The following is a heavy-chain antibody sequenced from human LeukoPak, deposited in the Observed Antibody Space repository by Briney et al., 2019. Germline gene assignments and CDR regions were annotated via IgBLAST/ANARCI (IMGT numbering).Heavy chain of an antibody. V-gene: IGHV4-59*01. CDR1: GGSISSYY. CDR3: ARVPLDFWSGYPQYYFDY. Sequence: PSETLSLTCTVSGGSISSYYWSWIRQPPGKGLEWIGYIYCSGSTNYNPSLKSRVTISVDTSKNQFSLKLSSVTAADTAVYYCARVPLDFWSGYPQYYFDYWGQGTLVTVSS. J-gene: IGHJ4*02. CDR2: IYCSGST. D-gene: IGHD3-3*01.